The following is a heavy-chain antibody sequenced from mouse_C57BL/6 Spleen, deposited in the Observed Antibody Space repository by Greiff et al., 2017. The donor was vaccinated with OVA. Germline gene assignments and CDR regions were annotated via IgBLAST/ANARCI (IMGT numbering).Heavy chain of an antibody. CDR2: INPNNGGT. CDR1: GYTFTDYN. J-gene: IGHJ2*01. Sequence: VQLQQSGPELVKPGASVKIPCKASGYTFTDYNMDWVKQSHGKSLEWIGDINPNNGGTIYTQKFKGKATLTVDKSSSTAYMELRSLTSEDNAVYYCALYDYDGGGDDWGKGTTLTVSS. CDR3: ALYDYDGGGDD. D-gene: IGHD2-4*01. V-gene: IGHV1-18*01.